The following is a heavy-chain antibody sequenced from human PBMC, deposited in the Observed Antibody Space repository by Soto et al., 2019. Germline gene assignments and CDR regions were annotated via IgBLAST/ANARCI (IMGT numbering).Heavy chain of an antibody. V-gene: IGHV4-59*01. CDR3: ARAPRGYSYGYNWFDP. CDR1: GGSISSYY. CDR2: IYYSGST. J-gene: IGHJ5*02. Sequence: PSETLSLTCTVSGGSISSYYWSWIRQPPGKGLEWIGYIYYSGSTNYNPSPKSRVTISVDTSKNRFSLKLSSVTAADTAVYYCARAPRGYSYGYNWFDPWGQGTLVTVSS. D-gene: IGHD5-18*01.